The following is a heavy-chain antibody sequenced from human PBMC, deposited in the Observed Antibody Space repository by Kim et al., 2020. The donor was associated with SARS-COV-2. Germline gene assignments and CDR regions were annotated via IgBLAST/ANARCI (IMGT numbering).Heavy chain of an antibody. D-gene: IGHD3-10*01. V-gene: IGHV4-31*03. Sequence: SETLSLTCTVSGASISSDSYYWTWVRQHPGTGLEWIGYIYDIGSTLFNPSLLSRLTMSRDTSKNQFSLRLTSVTAADTAVYYCTRQKNGGIDSWGQGTLVTVS. CDR1: GASISSDSYY. CDR3: TRQKNGGIDS. CDR2: IYDIGST. J-gene: IGHJ4*02.